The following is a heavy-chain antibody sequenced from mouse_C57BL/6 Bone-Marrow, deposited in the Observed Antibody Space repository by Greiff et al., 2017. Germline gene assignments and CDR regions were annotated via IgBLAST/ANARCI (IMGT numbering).Heavy chain of an antibody. CDR2: IAPSDSYT. J-gene: IGHJ4*01. Sequence: QVQLQQPGAELVMPGASVKLSCKASGYTFTSYWMHWVKQRPGQGLEWIGEIAPSDSYTNYNQKFKGKSTLTVDKSSSTAYMQLSSLKSEDSAVYYYAMDPYYYAMDYGGQGTSVTVSS. V-gene: IGHV1-69*01. CDR1: GYTFTSYW. CDR3: AMDPYYYAMDY.